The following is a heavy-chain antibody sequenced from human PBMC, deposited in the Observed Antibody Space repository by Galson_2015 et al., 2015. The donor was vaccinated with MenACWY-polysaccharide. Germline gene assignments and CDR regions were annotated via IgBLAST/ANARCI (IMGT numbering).Heavy chain of an antibody. D-gene: IGHD3-10*01. J-gene: IGHJ4*02. CDR1: GYTSTSYD. V-gene: IGHV1-8*01. CDR2: MNPNSGNT. CDR3: ARGLRITMVRGVIILPPAY. Sequence: SVKVSCKASGYTSTSYDINWVRQATGQGLEWMGWMNPNSGNTGYAQKFQGRVTMTRNTSISTAYMELSSLRSEDTAVYYCARGLRITMVRGVIILPPAYWGQGTQVTVSP.